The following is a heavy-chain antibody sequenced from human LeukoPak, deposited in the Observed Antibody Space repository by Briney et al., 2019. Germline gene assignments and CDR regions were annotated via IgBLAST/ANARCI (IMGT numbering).Heavy chain of an antibody. CDR1: GYTFTGYY. CDR2: MNPNSGGT. J-gene: IGHJ4*02. Sequence: ASVKVSCKASGYTFTGYYMHWVRQAPGQGLEWMGWMNPNSGGTNYAQKFQGRVTMTRDTSISTAYMELSRLRSDDTAVYYCARGSEWLRLGGVGYWGQGTLVTVSS. D-gene: IGHD5-12*01. CDR3: ARGSEWLRLGGVGY. V-gene: IGHV1-2*02.